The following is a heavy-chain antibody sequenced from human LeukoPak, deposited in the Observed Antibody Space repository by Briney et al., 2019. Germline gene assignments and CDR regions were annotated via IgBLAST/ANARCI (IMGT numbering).Heavy chain of an antibody. D-gene: IGHD3-3*01. CDR1: GFSFRSSW. Sequence: PGGSLRLSCASSGFSFRSSWMTWVRRAPGKGLEWVADIKIDGSGRYYVDSVKGRFTISRDNAKNSLFLQMNSLRAEDTAVYYCSWSGEADWGQGTLVTVSS. V-gene: IGHV3-7*01. CDR2: IKIDGSGR. CDR3: SWSGEAD. J-gene: IGHJ1*01.